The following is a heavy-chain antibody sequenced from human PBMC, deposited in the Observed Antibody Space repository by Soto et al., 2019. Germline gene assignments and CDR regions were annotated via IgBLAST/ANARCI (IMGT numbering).Heavy chain of an antibody. CDR3: ARGWFGPDV. D-gene: IGHD3-10*01. CDR1: EFTFSGRS. Sequence: EVQLVESGGGLVQPGGSLRLSCAASEFTFSGRSVHWVRQAPGKGMVWVSGIDKVGTDSTYADSVKGRFTSSRDNAKNTVYLQLNSLRVEDTAVYYCARGWFGPDVWGKGTTVTGSS. J-gene: IGHJ6*03. CDR2: IDKVGTDS. V-gene: IGHV3-74*01.